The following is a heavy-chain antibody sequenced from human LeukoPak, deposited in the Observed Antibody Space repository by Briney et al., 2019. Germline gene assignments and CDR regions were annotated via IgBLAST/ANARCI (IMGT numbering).Heavy chain of an antibody. V-gene: IGHV4-59*08. Sequence: SETLSLTCTVSGGSISGYYWSWIRQPPGKGLEWIGYIYFSGSTKYNPSLKSRVTISVDTSKNQFSLKLSSVTAADTAVYYCARQPLPVRTAVPSRNWYFDLWGRGTLVTVSS. CDR2: IYFSGST. CDR1: GGSISGYY. D-gene: IGHD1-14*01. CDR3: ARQPLPVRTAVPSRNWYFDL. J-gene: IGHJ2*01.